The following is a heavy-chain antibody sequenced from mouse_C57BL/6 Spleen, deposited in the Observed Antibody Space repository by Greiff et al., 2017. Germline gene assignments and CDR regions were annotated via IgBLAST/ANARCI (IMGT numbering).Heavy chain of an antibody. CDR2: IDPSDSET. CDR3: ARSVTTVVATNFDY. V-gene: IGHV1-52*01. J-gene: IGHJ2*01. D-gene: IGHD1-1*01. Sequence: QVQLQQPGAELVRPGSSVKLSCKASGYTFTSYWMHWVKQRPIQGLEWIGNIDPSDSETHYNQKFKDKATLTVDKSSSTAYMQLSSLTSEDSAVYYWARSVTTVVATNFDYWGQGTTLTVSS. CDR1: GYTFTSYW.